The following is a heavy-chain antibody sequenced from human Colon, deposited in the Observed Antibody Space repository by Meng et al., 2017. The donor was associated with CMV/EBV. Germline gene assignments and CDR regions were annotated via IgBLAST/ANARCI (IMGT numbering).Heavy chain of an antibody. D-gene: IGHD5-18*01. Sequence: ASVKVSCKASEYTFANYFIHWVRQAPGQGLEWMGWIDPRSGDTNFAQKFQGRVTMTRDTSISTAHMELSRLRSDDTAVYYCARGGTIGYSYAIDYWGQGTLVTVSS. J-gene: IGHJ4*02. CDR1: EYTFANYF. CDR3: ARGGTIGYSYAIDY. V-gene: IGHV1-2*02. CDR2: IDPRSGDT.